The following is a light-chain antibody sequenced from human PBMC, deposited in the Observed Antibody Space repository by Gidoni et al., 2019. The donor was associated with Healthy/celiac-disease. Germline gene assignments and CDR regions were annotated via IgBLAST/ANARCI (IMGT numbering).Light chain of an antibody. J-gene: IGKJ4*02. CDR3: QQYDYLPLT. CDR1: QDISNY. V-gene: IGKV1-33*01. Sequence: DIQMTQSPSSLSASVGDRVTITCQARQDISNYLNWYQQKPRKAPKLLIYDASNLETGVPSRFSGSGSGTDFTFTISSLQPEDIATYYCQQYDYLPLTFGGGTKVEI. CDR2: DAS.